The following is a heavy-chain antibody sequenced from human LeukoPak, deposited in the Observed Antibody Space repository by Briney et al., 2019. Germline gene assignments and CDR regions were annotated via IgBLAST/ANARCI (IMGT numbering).Heavy chain of an antibody. Sequence: GGALRLSCVASGFTFSGYSMDWVRQAPGKGLGWVSYIYSSSSSIYYADSVKSRFTISTDNAKTSLYMQLNSLTDEDGAVYYCARDLWYGYNYNFDSWGQGTLVVVSS. CDR2: IYSSSSSI. J-gene: IGHJ4*02. CDR3: ARDLWYGYNYNFDS. V-gene: IGHV3-48*02. D-gene: IGHD5-24*01. CDR1: GFTFSGYS.